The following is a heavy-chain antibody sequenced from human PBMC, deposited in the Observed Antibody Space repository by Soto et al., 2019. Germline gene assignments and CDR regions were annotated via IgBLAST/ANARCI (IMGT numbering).Heavy chain of an antibody. V-gene: IGHV3-30-3*01. J-gene: IGHJ6*02. CDR3: ARVRYCSSTSCWNDNADYYGMDV. CDR2: ISYDGSNK. CDR1: GFTFSSYA. D-gene: IGHD2-2*01. Sequence: QVQLVESGGGVVQPGRSLRLSCAASGFTFSSYAMHWVRQAPGKGLEWVAVISYDGSNKYYADSVKGRFTISRDNSKNTLHLQMNSLRAVDTAVYYCARVRYCSSTSCWNDNADYYGMDVWGQGTTVTVSS.